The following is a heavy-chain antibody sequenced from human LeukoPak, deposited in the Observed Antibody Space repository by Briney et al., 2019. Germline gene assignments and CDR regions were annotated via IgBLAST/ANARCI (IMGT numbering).Heavy chain of an antibody. J-gene: IGHJ4*02. V-gene: IGHV4-4*07. CDR3: AKAGWVRSYYYDSSGYNY. Sequence: SETLSLTCTVSGGSISSYYWSWIRQPAGKGLEWIGRIYTSGSTNYNPSPKSRVTMSVDTSKNQFSLKLSSVTAADTAVYYCAKAGWVRSYYYDSSGYNYWGQGTLVTVSS. CDR2: IYTSGST. CDR1: GGSISSYY. D-gene: IGHD3-22*01.